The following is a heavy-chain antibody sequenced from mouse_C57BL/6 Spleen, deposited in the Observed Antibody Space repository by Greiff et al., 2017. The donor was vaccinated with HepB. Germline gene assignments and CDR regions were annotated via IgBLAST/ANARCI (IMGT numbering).Heavy chain of an antibody. D-gene: IGHD4-1*01. Sequence: VQLQQPGAELVRPGTSVKLSCKASGYTFTSYWMHWVKQKPGQGLEWIGVIDPSDSYTNYNQKFKGKATLTVDTSSSTAYMQLSSLTSEDSAVYYGARSQTGTGFAYWGQGTLVTVSA. CDR3: ARSQTGTGFAY. CDR2: IDPSDSYT. J-gene: IGHJ3*01. V-gene: IGHV1-59*01. CDR1: GYTFTSYW.